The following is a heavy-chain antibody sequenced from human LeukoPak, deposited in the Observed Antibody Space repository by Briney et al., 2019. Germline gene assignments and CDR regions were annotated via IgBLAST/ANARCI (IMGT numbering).Heavy chain of an antibody. CDR2: IKQDGSEK. Sequence: GGSLRLSCAASGFTFSSYWMTWVRQVPGKGLEWVANIKQDGSEKNYVDAVKGRFTISRDNAHNSLYLQMNSLRAEDTAVYYCTRGSEWSSGVSDYWGQGTLVTVSS. CDR1: GFTFSSYW. CDR3: TRGSEWSSGVSDY. D-gene: IGHD3-3*01. J-gene: IGHJ4*02. V-gene: IGHV3-7*01.